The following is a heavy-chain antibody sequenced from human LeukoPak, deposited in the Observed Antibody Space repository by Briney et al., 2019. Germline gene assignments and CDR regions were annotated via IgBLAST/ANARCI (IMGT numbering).Heavy chain of an antibody. D-gene: IGHD3-10*01. J-gene: IGHJ4*02. CDR3: ATTMVRGVMAPFDY. CDR2: ISWNSGSI. V-gene: IGHV3-9*01. CDR1: GFTFDDYA. Sequence: GRSLRLSCAASGFTFDDYAMHWVRQAPGKGLEWVSGISWNSGSIGYADSVKGRFTISRDNAKNSLYLQMNSLRAEDTALYYCATTMVRGVMAPFDYWGQGTLVTVSS.